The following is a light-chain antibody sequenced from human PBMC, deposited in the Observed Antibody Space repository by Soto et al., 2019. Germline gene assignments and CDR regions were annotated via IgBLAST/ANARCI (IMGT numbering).Light chain of an antibody. J-gene: IGKJ5*01. CDR2: SAS. CDR3: QQSYTTPPIT. V-gene: IGKV1-39*01. Sequence: EIQMTQSPSAQSASVGDTVTITCRASQNIRSHLDWYQQKPGKAPELLIYSASRLQSGVPSRFGGSGSGTDFTLTISDLQPEDFATYYCQQSYTTPPITFGLGTRLE. CDR1: QNIRSH.